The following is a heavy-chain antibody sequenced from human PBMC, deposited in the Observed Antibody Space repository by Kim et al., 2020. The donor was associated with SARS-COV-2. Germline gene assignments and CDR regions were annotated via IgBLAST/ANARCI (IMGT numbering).Heavy chain of an antibody. J-gene: IGHJ3*02. V-gene: IGHV4-39*01. CDR3: ARHKQRWARRCAFDI. D-gene: IGHD4-17*01. CDR1: GGSISSSSYY. Sequence: SETLSLTCTVSGGSISSSSYYWGWIRQPPGKGLEWIGSIYYSGSTYYNPSLKSRVTISVDTSKNQFSLKLSSVTAADTAVYYCARHKQRWARRCAFDIWGQGTMVTVSS. CDR2: IYYSGST.